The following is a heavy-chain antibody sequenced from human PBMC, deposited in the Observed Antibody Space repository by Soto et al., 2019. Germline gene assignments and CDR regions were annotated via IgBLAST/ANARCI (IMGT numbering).Heavy chain of an antibody. CDR1: GFTFSSYG. CDR2: ISYDGSNK. V-gene: IGHV3-30*18. Sequence: WGSLRLSCAASGFTFSSYGMHWVRQAPGKGLEWVAVISYDGSNKYYADSVKGRFTISRDNSKSTLYLQMNSLRAEDTAVYYCAKEYNWNYFYYYYGMDVWGQGTTVTVSS. CDR3: AKEYNWNYFYYYYGMDV. D-gene: IGHD1-7*01. J-gene: IGHJ6*02.